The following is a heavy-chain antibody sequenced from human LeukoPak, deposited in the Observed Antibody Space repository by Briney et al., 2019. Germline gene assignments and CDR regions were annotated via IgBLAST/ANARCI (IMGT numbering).Heavy chain of an antibody. Sequence: ASVKVSCKASGYTFTGYYMHWVRQAPGQGLEWMGWINPYSGGTNYAQKFQGRVTMTRDTSISSAYMELSRLRSDDTAVYYCARADYDILTGYYFYFDYWGQGTLVTVSS. J-gene: IGHJ4*02. CDR3: ARADYDILTGYYFYFDY. V-gene: IGHV1-2*02. D-gene: IGHD3-9*01. CDR2: INPYSGGT. CDR1: GYTFTGYY.